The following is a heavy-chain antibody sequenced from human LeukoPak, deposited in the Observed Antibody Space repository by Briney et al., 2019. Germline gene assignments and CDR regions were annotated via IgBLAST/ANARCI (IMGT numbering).Heavy chain of an antibody. Sequence: PSQTLSLTCTVFGGSISSGGYYWSWIRQHPGKGLEWIGYIYYSGSTYYNPSLKSRVTISVDTSKNQFSLKLSSVTAADTAVYYCARENYYDSSGYPPVFDYWGQGTLVTVSS. J-gene: IGHJ4*02. CDR2: IYYSGST. V-gene: IGHV4-31*03. CDR1: GGSISSGGYY. CDR3: ARENYYDSSGYPPVFDY. D-gene: IGHD3-22*01.